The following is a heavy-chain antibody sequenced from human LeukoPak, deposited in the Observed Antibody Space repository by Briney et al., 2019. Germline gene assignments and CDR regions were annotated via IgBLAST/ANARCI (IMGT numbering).Heavy chain of an antibody. J-gene: IGHJ4*02. Sequence: PGGSLRLSCAASGFTFSDYDMSWIRQAPGQGLEWASYISSSGSTVYYADSVKGRFTISRDNAKNSLYLQMNGLRAEDTGVYYCARELIMVRGVIGYWGQGTLVTVSS. CDR2: ISSSGSTV. CDR1: GFTFSDYD. D-gene: IGHD3-10*01. V-gene: IGHV3-11*01. CDR3: ARELIMVRGVIGY.